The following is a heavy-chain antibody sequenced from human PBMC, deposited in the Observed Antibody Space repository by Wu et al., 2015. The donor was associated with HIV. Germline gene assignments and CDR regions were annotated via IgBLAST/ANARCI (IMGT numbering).Heavy chain of an antibody. CDR3: ARGSILDMSTPSYYYYVLDV. J-gene: IGHJ6*02. CDR2: IIPISGTA. V-gene: IGHV1-69*13. D-gene: IGHD5-24*01. Sequence: QVQLVQSGAEVKKPGSSVKVSCKASGGTFSSYAISWVRQAPGQGLEWMGRIIPISGTANYAQKFQGRVTIIADRPTNTAYMELSSLRSDDTAVYYCARGSILDMSTPSYYYYVLDVWAKGPQSPSP. CDR1: GGTFSSYA.